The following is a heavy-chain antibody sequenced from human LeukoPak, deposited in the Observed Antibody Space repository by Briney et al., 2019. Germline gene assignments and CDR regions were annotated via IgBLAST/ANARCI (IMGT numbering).Heavy chain of an antibody. CDR2: MDPSDSYT. D-gene: IGHD3-10*01. J-gene: IGHJ3*02. CDR3: ARLQMLRGITDAFDI. CDR1: GYSFTSYW. Sequence: GESLKISCKGSGYSFTSYWISWVRQMPGKGLEWMGRMDPSDSYTNYSPSFQDHVTISADKSISTAYLQWNSLKASDTAMYYCARLQMLRGITDAFDIWGQGTMVTVSS. V-gene: IGHV5-10-1*01.